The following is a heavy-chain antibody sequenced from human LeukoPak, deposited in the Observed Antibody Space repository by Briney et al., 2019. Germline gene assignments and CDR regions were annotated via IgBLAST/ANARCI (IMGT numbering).Heavy chain of an antibody. V-gene: IGHV1-69-2*01. J-gene: IGHJ3*02. CDR1: GYTFTDYY. D-gene: IGHD3-9*01. CDR3: ARAHPDIFDWLLSYAFDI. CDR2: VDPEDGET. Sequence: ASVKVSCKVSGYTFTDYYMHWVQQAPGKGLEWMGLVDPEDGETIYAEKFQGRVTITADTSTDTAYMELSSLRSEDTAVYYCARAHPDIFDWLLSYAFDIWGQGTMVTVSS.